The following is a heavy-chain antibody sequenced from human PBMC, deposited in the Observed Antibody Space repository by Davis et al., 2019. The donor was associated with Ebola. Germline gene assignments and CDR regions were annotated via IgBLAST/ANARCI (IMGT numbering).Heavy chain of an antibody. CDR3: ARVPILATIRADY. J-gene: IGHJ4*02. CDR2: ISSSSSYI. Sequence: GGSLRLSCAASGFTFSSYSMNWVRQAPGKGLEWVSSISSSSSYIYYADSVKGRFTISRDNAKNSLYLQMNSLRDEDTAVYYCARVPILATIRADYWGQGTLVTVSS. D-gene: IGHD5-12*01. CDR1: GFTFSSYS. V-gene: IGHV3-21*01.